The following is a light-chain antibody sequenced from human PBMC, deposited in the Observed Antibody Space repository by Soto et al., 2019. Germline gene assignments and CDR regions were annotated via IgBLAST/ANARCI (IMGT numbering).Light chain of an antibody. CDR2: NNN. CDR1: RSNIGNNA. CDR3: ATWDDSLNARGV. J-gene: IGLJ3*02. Sequence: QSVLTQPPSASGTPGQRVTISCSGSRSNIGNNAVTWYQQFPGTAPKLLIYNNNQRPSGVPDRFSGSKSGTSASLAISGLQAEDDADYYGATWDDSLNARGVFGGGTKLTVL. V-gene: IGLV1-44*01.